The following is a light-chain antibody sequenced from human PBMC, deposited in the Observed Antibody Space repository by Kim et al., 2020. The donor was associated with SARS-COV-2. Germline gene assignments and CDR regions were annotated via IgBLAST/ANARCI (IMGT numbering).Light chain of an antibody. CDR1: SSDIGAFNY. V-gene: IGLV2-14*03. J-gene: IGLJ1*01. Sequence: GQSITISCSGTSSDIGAFNYVSWFQQHPGKAPKLMIYDVSERPSGISNRFSGSTSGNTASLTISGLQAEDEADYYCSSYTTANTRVLGTGTKVTVL. CDR2: DVS. CDR3: SSYTTANTRV.